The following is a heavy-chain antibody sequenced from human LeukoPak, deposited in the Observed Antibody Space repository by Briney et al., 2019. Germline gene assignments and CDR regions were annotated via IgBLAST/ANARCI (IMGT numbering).Heavy chain of an antibody. J-gene: IGHJ4*02. CDR1: GFTLSDYP. Sequence: GGSLRLSCAASGFTLSDYPTTWVRQAPGKGLQWVSLFDRGSLDTYYADSVRGRFTVSRDNDKNTLYLQMNSLRAEDTAVYYCARRGYESSGPKYYFDHWGQGILVTVSS. D-gene: IGHD3-22*01. V-gene: IGHV3-23*01. CDR2: FDRGSLDT. CDR3: ARRGYESSGPKYYFDH.